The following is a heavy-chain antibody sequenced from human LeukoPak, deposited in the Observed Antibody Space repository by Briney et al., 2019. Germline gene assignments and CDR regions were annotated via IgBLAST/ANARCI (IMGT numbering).Heavy chain of an antibody. CDR1: GYTFTSYY. D-gene: IGHD3-22*01. CDR3: ARVRHYYDSSGYLAYHDAFDI. CDR2: INPSGGST. Sequence: ASVKVSCKASGYTFTSYYMHWVRQAPGQGLEWMGIINPSGGSTSYAQKFQGRVTMTRDTSTSTVYMELSSLRSEDTAVYYCARVRHYYDSSGYLAYHDAFDIWGQGTMVTVSS. V-gene: IGHV1-46*01. J-gene: IGHJ3*02.